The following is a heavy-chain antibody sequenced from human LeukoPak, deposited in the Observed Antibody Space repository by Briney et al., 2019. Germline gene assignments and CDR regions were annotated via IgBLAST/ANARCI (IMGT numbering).Heavy chain of an antibody. CDR1: GGSISSYY. Sequence: PSETLSLTCTVSGGSISSYYWSWIRQPPGKGLEGIGYIYYSGSTNYNPSLKSRVIISVDTSKNQFSLKLSSVTAADTAVYYCARGSPYSSSYYYYMDVWGKGTTVTISS. CDR3: ARGSPYSSSYYYYMDV. CDR2: IYYSGST. D-gene: IGHD6-13*01. J-gene: IGHJ6*03. V-gene: IGHV4-59*01.